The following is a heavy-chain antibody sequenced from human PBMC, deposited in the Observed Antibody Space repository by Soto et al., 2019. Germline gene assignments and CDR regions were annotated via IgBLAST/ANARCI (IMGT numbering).Heavy chain of an antibody. CDR1: GFTFSSYA. D-gene: IGHD1-7*01. Sequence: GGSLRLSCAASGFTFSSYAMHWVRQAPGKGLEWVAVISYDGSDKYHADSVKGRFTISRDNSKNTLYLQMNSLRAEDTAVYYCAREGITGTKIYYYGMDVWGQGTTVTVSS. CDR2: ISYDGSDK. J-gene: IGHJ6*02. V-gene: IGHV3-30-3*01. CDR3: AREGITGTKIYYYGMDV.